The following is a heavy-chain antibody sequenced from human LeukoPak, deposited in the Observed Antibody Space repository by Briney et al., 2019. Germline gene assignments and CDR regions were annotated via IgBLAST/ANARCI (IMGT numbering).Heavy chain of an antibody. CDR1: GFTFSSYG. D-gene: IGHD6-6*01. Sequence: AGGSLRLSCAASGFTFSSYGMHWVRQAPGKGLEWVAFIRYDGSNKYYADSVKGRFTISRDNSKNTLYLQMNSLRAEDTAVYYCAKDPEYSSSPLDYWGQGTLVTVSS. CDR2: IRYDGSNK. V-gene: IGHV3-30*02. J-gene: IGHJ4*02. CDR3: AKDPEYSSSPLDY.